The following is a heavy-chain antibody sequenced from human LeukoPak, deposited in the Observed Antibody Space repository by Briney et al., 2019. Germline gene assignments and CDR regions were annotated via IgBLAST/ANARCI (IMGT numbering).Heavy chain of an antibody. D-gene: IGHD5-24*01. Sequence: GASVKVSCKSSVYTFTGYYIHWVRQAPGQGPEWMDYINPNTGGTKYAQKFQDRGTMTRDTSISTAYMELSRMRSDDTAVYYCARVRDGNTVDFDYWGQGTLVTVSS. CDR3: ARVRDGNTVDFDY. J-gene: IGHJ4*02. CDR2: INPNTGGT. CDR1: VYTFTGYY. V-gene: IGHV1-2*02.